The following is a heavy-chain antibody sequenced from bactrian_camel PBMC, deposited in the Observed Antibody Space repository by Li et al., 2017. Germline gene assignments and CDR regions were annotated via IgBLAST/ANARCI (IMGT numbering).Heavy chain of an antibody. CDR1: GYTYNRNC. V-gene: IGHV3S1*01. J-gene: IGHJ6*01. Sequence: HVQLVESGGGSVQAGGSLRLSCAASGYTYNRNCMAWFRQAPGKEREGVARIATGSGNTYYADSVKGRFTISQDNAKNTVYLQMNSLEPEDTAMYYCAADGGAGDSECGYAFAYWGQGTQVTVS. CDR3: AADGGAGDSECGYAFAY. CDR2: IATGSGNT. D-gene: IGHD3*01.